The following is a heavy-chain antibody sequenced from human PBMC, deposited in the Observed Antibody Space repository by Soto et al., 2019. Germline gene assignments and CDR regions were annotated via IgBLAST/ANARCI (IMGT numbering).Heavy chain of an antibody. D-gene: IGHD6-13*01. CDR3: ARDRAAAAGRDY. CDR2: ISAYNGKT. V-gene: IGHV1-18*01. Sequence: ASVKVSCKASGYTFTSYGISWVRQAPGQGLEWMGGISAYNGKTNYAQKLQGRVTMTTDESTSTAYMELSSLRSEDTAVYYCARDRAAAAGRDYWGQGTLVTVSS. J-gene: IGHJ4*02. CDR1: GYTFTSYG.